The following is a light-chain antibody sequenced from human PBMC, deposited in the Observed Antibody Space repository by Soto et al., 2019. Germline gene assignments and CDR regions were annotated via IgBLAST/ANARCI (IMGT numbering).Light chain of an antibody. J-gene: IGKJ1*01. Sequence: DIQMTQSPSSLSASVEDRVIITCRASQSISNHLNWYQQKPGKAPTLLIFAASSLQSGVPSRFSGSRSGPDFTLTISSLQPEDFATYYCQQSYSSPPTFGQGTKVDNK. V-gene: IGKV1-39*01. CDR2: AAS. CDR3: QQSYSSPPT. CDR1: QSISNH.